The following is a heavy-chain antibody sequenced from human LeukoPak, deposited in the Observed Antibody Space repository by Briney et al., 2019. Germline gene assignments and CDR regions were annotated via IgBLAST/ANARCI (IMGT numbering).Heavy chain of an antibody. J-gene: IGHJ3*02. Sequence: SETLSLTCTVSGGSISNKYWSWIRQPPGKGLEWIGYIYYSGSTNYNPSLKSRVTILVDTSKNQFSLKLSSVTAADTAVYFCARVPWGHSAFDIWGQGTMVTVSS. V-gene: IGHV4-59*01. CDR2: IYYSGST. CDR3: ARVPWGHSAFDI. D-gene: IGHD7-27*01. CDR1: GGSISNKY.